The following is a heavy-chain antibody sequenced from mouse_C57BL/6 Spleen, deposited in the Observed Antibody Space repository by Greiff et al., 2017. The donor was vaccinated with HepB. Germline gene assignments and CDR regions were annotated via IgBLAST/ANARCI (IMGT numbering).Heavy chain of an antibody. V-gene: IGHV1-15*01. D-gene: IGHD3-2*02. CDR2: IDPETGGT. J-gene: IGHJ2*01. CDR1: GYTFTDYE. Sequence: QVQLKQSGAELVRPGASVTLSCKASGYTFTDYEMHWVKQTPVHGLEWIGAIDPETGGTAYNQKFKGKAILTADKSSSTAYMELRSLTSEDSAVYYCTRSHSSGYVPFDYWGQGTTLTVSS. CDR3: TRSHSSGYVPFDY.